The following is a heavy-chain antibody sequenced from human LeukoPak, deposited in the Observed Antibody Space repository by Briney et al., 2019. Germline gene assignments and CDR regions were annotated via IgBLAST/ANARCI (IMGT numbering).Heavy chain of an antibody. D-gene: IGHD3-10*01. CDR2: ISYDGSNK. CDR3: ARDLPLYGSGSYYLPGDY. Sequence: PGSSLRLPCEVSGFTYSRCAMHWVRQAPGKGLEWVTLISYDGSNKYYADSVKGRFTVSRDNSKNTLYLQMNSLRAEDTAVYYCARDLPLYGSGSYYLPGDYWGQGTLVTVSS. CDR1: GFTYSRCA. J-gene: IGHJ4*02. V-gene: IGHV3-30-3*01.